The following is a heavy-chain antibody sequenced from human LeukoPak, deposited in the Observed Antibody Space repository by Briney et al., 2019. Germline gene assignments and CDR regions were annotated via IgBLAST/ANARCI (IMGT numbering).Heavy chain of an antibody. CDR3: ARALGYCSGGSCYQPDY. CDR1: GGSISSYY. V-gene: IGHV4-4*07. CDR2: IYTSGSI. D-gene: IGHD2-15*01. Sequence: SETLSLTCTVPGGSISSYYWSWIRQPAGKGLEWIGRIYTSGSINYNPSLGSRVTISIDTSKNQFSLKLTSVTAADTAVYYCARALGYCSGGSCYQPDYWGQGILVTVSS. J-gene: IGHJ4*02.